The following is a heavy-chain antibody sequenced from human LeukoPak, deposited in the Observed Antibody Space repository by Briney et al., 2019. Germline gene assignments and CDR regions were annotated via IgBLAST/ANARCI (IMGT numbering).Heavy chain of an antibody. V-gene: IGHV3-66*01. CDR1: GFTVSSSY. Sequence: PGGSLRLSCAASGFTVSSSYMTWVRQAPGKGLEWVSVIYSGGSTHYAGSVKGRFTISRDNSKNTVYLQMNSPRAEDTAVYYCARAPYSSSWYFDYWGQGTLVTVSS. D-gene: IGHD6-13*01. CDR2: IYSGGST. CDR3: ARAPYSSSWYFDY. J-gene: IGHJ4*02.